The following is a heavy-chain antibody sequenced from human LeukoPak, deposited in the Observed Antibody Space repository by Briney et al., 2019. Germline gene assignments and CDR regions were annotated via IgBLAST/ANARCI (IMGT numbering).Heavy chain of an antibody. Sequence: GGSLRLSCAASGFTFSSYWMHWVRQAPGKGLVWVSRINSDGGNTMYADSVKGRFTISRDNAKNTLYLQMNSLRVEDTAVYYCAKNLGQGAAYDSWGQGTLVTVSS. J-gene: IGHJ4*02. V-gene: IGHV3-74*03. CDR3: AKNLGQGAAYDS. CDR2: INSDGGNT. D-gene: IGHD6-13*01. CDR1: GFTFSSYW.